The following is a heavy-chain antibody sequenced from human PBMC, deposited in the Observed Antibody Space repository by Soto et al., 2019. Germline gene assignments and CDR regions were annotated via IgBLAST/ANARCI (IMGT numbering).Heavy chain of an antibody. CDR3: ASSLNYDFWNGYPYYYYGMDV. J-gene: IGHJ6*02. CDR1: GYTFTSYV. Sequence: SVKVSFKASGYTFTSYVISWVRQAPGQGLEWMGWISAYNGNTNYAQKLQGRVTMTTDTSTSTAYMELRSLRSDDTAVYYCASSLNYDFWNGYPYYYYGMDVWGQGTTVTVSS. D-gene: IGHD3-3*01. CDR2: ISAYNGNT. V-gene: IGHV1-18*01.